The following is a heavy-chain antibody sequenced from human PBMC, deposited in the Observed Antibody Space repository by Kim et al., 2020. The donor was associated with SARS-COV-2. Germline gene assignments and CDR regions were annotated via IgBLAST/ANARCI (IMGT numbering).Heavy chain of an antibody. CDR1: GGSISSTSYF. J-gene: IGHJ5*02. V-gene: IGHV4-39*01. D-gene: IGHD1-26*01. Sequence: SETLSLTCSISGGSISSTSYFWGWIRQPPGRGLEWLGSIYYSGGTYYNPSLKSRVTTSVDTAKNQFSLKLTSVTAADTAVYYCARQGKGSAFPWFDPWGQGTLVTVSS. CDR3: ARQGKGSAFPWFDP. CDR2: IYYSGGT.